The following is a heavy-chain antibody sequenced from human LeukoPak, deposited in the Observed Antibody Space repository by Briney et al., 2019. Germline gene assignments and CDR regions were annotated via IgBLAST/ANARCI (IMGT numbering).Heavy chain of an antibody. J-gene: IGHJ6*03. D-gene: IGHD3-10*01. CDR1: GGSFSGYY. CDR3: AKALLSLYYYMDV. CDR2: IIRSGSI. V-gene: IGHV4-34*12. Sequence: PSETLSLTCAVYGGSFSGYYWSWIRQPPGKGLEWIGEIIRSGSINYNPSLKSRVTISVDTSKNQLSLNLKSVTAADTAVYYCAKALLSLYYYMDVWGKGTTVTISS.